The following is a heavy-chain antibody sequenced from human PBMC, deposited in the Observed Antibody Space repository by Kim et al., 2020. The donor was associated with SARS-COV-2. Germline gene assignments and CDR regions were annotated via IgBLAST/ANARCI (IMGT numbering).Heavy chain of an antibody. CDR2: IIPIFGTA. Sequence: SVKVSCKASGGTFSSYAISWVRQAPGQGLEWMGGIIPIFGTANYVQKFQGRVTITADESTSTAYMELSSLRSEDTAVYYCARGSPDIAAAVNPLYYYMHVWGRGTPVTVSS. D-gene: IGHD6-13*01. CDR3: ARGSPDIAAAVNPLYYYMHV. CDR1: GGTFSSYA. J-gene: IGHJ6*03. V-gene: IGHV1-69*13.